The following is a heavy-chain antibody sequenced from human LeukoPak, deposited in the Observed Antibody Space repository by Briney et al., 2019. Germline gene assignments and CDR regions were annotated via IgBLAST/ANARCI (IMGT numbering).Heavy chain of an antibody. V-gene: IGHV3-11*04. Sequence: PGGSLRLSCAASGFTFSDYYMSWIRQAPGKGLEWVSYISSSGSTIYYADSVKGRFTISRDNAKNSLYVQRNSLRAEDTAVYYCAREPPGGYYDSSTPDYWGQGTLVTVSS. J-gene: IGHJ4*02. CDR2: ISSSGSTI. CDR3: AREPPGGYYDSSTPDY. CDR1: GFTFSDYY. D-gene: IGHD3-22*01.